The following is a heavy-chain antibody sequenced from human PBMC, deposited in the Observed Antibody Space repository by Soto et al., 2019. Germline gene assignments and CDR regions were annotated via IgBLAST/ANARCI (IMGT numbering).Heavy chain of an antibody. CDR3: ARGMPGNLDY. D-gene: IGHD6-13*01. CDR1: GDSVSSNIAT. V-gene: IGHV6-1*01. Sequence: SQTLSLTCAISGDSVSSNIATWNWIRRSPSRGLEWLGRTNYRSKWYNDYAVSVQSRVTISPDTSKNQFSLQLDSVTPEDTAVYYCARGMPGNLDYWGQGTLVTVSS. J-gene: IGHJ4*02. CDR2: TNYRSKWYN.